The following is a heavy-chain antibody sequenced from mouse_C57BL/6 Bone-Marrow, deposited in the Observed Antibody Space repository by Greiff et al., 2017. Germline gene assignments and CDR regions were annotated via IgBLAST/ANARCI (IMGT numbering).Heavy chain of an antibody. J-gene: IGHJ4*01. V-gene: IGHV1-76*01. D-gene: IGHD2-4*01. CDR1: GYTFTDYY. CDR2: IYPGSGNT. CDR3: ARSPRYSERAMDY. Sequence: VQLQESGAELVRPGASVTLSCKASGYTFTDYYINWVKQRPGQGLEWIARIYPGSGNTYYNEKFKGKATLTAEKSSSTAYMQLSSLTSEDSAVYVCARSPRYSERAMDYWGQGTSVTVSS.